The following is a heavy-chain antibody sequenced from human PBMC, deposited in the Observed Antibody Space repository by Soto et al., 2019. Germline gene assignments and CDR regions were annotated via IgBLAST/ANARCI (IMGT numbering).Heavy chain of an antibody. CDR2: IKSKTDGGTT. V-gene: IGHV3-15*07. J-gene: IGHJ6*02. Sequence: RLSGSASGFRFSNAWVNWVRQAPGKGLEWVGRIKSKTDGGTTDYAAPVKGRFTISRDDSKNTLYLQMNSLKTEDTAVYYCTTSYYDFWSGYLSYGMDVWGQGTTVTVSS. D-gene: IGHD3-3*01. CDR1: GFRFSNAW. CDR3: TTSYYDFWSGYLSYGMDV.